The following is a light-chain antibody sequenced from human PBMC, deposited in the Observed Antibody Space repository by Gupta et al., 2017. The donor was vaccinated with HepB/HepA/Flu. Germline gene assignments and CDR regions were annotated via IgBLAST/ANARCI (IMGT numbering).Light chain of an antibody. CDR2: ENN. V-gene: IGLV1-51*02. Sequence: QSVLTQPPSVSAAPGQKVTISCSGSSSNIGNNSVSWYQHLPGTAPKLLIFENNKRPSGIPDRFSGSKSGTSATLGITGLQTGDEADYYCGTWDSSLSAWVFGGGTKLTVL. J-gene: IGLJ3*02. CDR1: SSNIGNNS. CDR3: GTWDSSLSAWV.